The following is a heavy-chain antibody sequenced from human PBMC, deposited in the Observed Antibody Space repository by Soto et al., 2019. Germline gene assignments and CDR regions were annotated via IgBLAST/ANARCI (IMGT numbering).Heavy chain of an antibody. D-gene: IGHD3-10*01. CDR2: IYYSGST. Sequence: QLQLQESGPGLVKPSETLSLTCTVSGGSISSSSYYWGWIRQPPGKGLEWIGSIYYSGSTYYNPSLKSRVTISVDTSKNQFSLKLRSVTAADTAVYYCARRAMVRGWSWFDPWGQGTLVTVSS. V-gene: IGHV4-39*01. J-gene: IGHJ5*02. CDR3: ARRAMVRGWSWFDP. CDR1: GGSISSSSYY.